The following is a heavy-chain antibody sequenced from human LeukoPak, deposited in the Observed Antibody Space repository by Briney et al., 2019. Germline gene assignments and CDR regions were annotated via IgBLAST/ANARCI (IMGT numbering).Heavy chain of an antibody. J-gene: IGHJ4*02. V-gene: IGHV3-23*01. D-gene: IGHD1-1*01. CDR1: GFTFSSYA. Sequence: PGGSLRLSCAASGFTFSSYAMSWVRQAPGKGLEWVSAISGSGGETFYADSVKGRFTLSRDDSRNTVYLQLSNLRVEDTAIYYCAKANWVSNADAVWWGQGTQVTVSS. CDR2: ISGSGGET. CDR3: AKANWVSNADAVW.